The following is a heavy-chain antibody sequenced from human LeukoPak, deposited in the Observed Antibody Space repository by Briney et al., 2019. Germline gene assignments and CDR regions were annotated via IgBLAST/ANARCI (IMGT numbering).Heavy chain of an antibody. V-gene: IGHV7-4-1*02. Sequence: ASVTVSCKASGYTFSSYTMNWVRQAPGQGLEWMGWINTNTGNPTYAQDYTGRFVFSLDTSVSTTYLQISRLKAEDTAVYYCASGPSYSGSNEYFDSWGQGTLVTVSS. D-gene: IGHD1-26*01. CDR3: ASGPSYSGSNEYFDS. CDR2: INTNTGNP. CDR1: GYTFSSYT. J-gene: IGHJ4*02.